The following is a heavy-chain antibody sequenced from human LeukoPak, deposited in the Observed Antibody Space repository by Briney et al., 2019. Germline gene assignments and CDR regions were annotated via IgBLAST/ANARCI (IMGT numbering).Heavy chain of an antibody. V-gene: IGHV1-2*02. CDR1: GYTFNGFY. CDR2: INPNSGGT. D-gene: IGHD4-11*01. Sequence: ASVKVSCKASGYTFNGFYLDWVRQAPGQGLELMGWINPNSGGTNYAQKFQGRVTMTRDTSISTAYMELSRLSSDDTDVYYCARWMATVTTPDYWGQGTLVTVST. CDR3: ARWMATVTTPDY. J-gene: IGHJ4*02.